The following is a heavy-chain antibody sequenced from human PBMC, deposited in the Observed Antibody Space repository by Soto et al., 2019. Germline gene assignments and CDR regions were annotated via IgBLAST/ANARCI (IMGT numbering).Heavy chain of an antibody. V-gene: IGHV4-59*08. CDR2: IYYSGST. CDR1: GGSISNYY. Sequence: SETLSLTCSVSGGSISNYYWSWIRQPPGKGLEWIGYIYYSGSTNYNPSLKSRVTILVDSSKKQFSLRLSSVTAAETAVYYCARHSYYSNPLRFDPWGQGTLVTVSS. J-gene: IGHJ5*02. CDR3: ARHSYYSNPLRFDP. D-gene: IGHD4-4*01.